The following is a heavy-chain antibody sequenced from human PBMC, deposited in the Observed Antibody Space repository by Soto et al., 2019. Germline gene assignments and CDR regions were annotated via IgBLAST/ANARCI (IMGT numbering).Heavy chain of an antibody. CDR3: AKSNSATSAPRLRLDFDY. CDR1: GFSFSDFY. J-gene: IGHJ4*02. Sequence: QLLQSGAEIKKPGASVRISCETSGFSFSDFYMHWVRQAPGQGLEWMGAINPGVGSTGYAQRFRDRVTMTSDTSTNTLYMELDSLTSEDTATYFCAKSNSATSAPRLRLDFDYWGQGTLVTVSS. V-gene: IGHV1-46*01. CDR2: INPGVGST. D-gene: IGHD2-15*01.